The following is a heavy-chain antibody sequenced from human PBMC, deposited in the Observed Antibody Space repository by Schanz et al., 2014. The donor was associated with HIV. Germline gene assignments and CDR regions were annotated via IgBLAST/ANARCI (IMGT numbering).Heavy chain of an antibody. J-gene: IGHJ3*02. D-gene: IGHD3-3*01. Sequence: EEQLLQSGGGLVQPGGSMRLFCEASGFTFSSYAMNWVRQAPGKGLEWVSGISGSGGDTYYADSVKGRFTISRDNYRNTLDLQMDSLRAEDTAVYYCAKVGQVEWLDALDIWGQGLMVTVSS. CDR3: AKVGQVEWLDALDI. V-gene: IGHV3-23*01. CDR2: ISGSGGDT. CDR1: GFTFSSYA.